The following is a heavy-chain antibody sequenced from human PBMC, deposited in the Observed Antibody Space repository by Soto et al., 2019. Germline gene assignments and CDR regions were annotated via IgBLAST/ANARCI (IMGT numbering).Heavy chain of an antibody. D-gene: IGHD2-8*01. CDR3: AADATAWQQMVPSDY. Sequence: QVQLVQSGDEVKELGASVKVSCKASGFTFTSSAFQWVRQARGQRLEWIGWIAVGSGYTNYAQRFQDRVTLTRDMSTATTYMELSRLTSEDTAIYYCAADATAWQQMVPSDYWGQGTLVTVSS. CDR2: IAVGSGYT. V-gene: IGHV1-58*01. CDR1: GFTFTSSA. J-gene: IGHJ4*02.